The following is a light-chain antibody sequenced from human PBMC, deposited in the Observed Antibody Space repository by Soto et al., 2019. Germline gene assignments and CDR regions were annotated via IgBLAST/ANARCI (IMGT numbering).Light chain of an antibody. J-gene: IGKJ1*01. Sequence: EVVLTQSPGTLSLSPGERATLSCRASQSVSSSYLAWYQQKPGQAPRLLIYGASSRATGIPDRFSGSGSGTDFTLTISSLQPDDFATYYCQQNYRATPWTFGQGTKLEVK. CDR2: GAS. CDR1: QSVSSSY. CDR3: QQNYRATPWT. V-gene: IGKV3-20*01.